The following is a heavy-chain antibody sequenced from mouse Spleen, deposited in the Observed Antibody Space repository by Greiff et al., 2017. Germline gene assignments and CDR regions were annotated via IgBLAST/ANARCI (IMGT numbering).Heavy chain of an antibody. D-gene: IGHD2-14*01. CDR1: GYTFTSYW. V-gene: IGHV1-64*01. CDR3: ARWGEVRRYYAMDY. Sequence: QVQLQQPGAELVKPGASVKLSCKASGYTFTSYWMHWVKQRPGQGLEWIGMIHPNSGSTNYNEKFKSKATLTVDKSSSTAYMQLSSLTSEDSAVYYCARWGEVRRYYAMDYWGQGTSVTVSS. CDR2: IHPNSGST. J-gene: IGHJ4*01.